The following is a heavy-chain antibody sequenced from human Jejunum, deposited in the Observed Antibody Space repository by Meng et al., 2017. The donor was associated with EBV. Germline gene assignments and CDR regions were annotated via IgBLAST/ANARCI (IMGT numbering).Heavy chain of an antibody. Sequence: QVQLQESGPGLVKPSETLPRTCIVSCGSISSRSYYWGWIRQPPGKGLEYIGSMSYRGSTYYNPSLKSRVTITLDTSKNQFSLKLSSVTAADTAVYYCARKVDCSGTCYGDWGQGTLVTVSS. D-gene: IGHD2-15*01. J-gene: IGHJ4*02. CDR2: MSYRGST. V-gene: IGHV4-39*01. CDR1: CGSISSRSYY. CDR3: ARKVDCSGTCYGD.